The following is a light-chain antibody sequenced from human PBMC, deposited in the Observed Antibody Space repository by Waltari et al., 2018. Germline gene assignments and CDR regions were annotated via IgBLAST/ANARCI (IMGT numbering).Light chain of an antibody. CDR3: CSYAGSYTWV. V-gene: IGLV2-11*01. CDR2: DVT. Sequence: SALTQPRSVSGSPGQPVPLSSPGTTNDLGIYKYVSWYQQHPGKAPKLIILDVTKRPSGVPDRLSGSKSGNTASLTISGLRAEDEAEYYCCSYAGSYTWVFGGGTKLTVV. J-gene: IGLJ3*02. CDR1: TNDLGIYKY.